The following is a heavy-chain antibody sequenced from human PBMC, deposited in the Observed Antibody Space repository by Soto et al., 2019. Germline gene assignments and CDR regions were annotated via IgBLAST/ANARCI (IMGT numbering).Heavy chain of an antibody. CDR3: ARNSGITMVRRTFYGMDV. D-gene: IGHD3-10*01. Sequence: ASVKVSCKASGYTFTSYYMHWVRQAPGQGLEWMGIINPSGGSTSYAQKFQGRVTMTRDTSTSTVYMELSSLRSEDTAVYYCARNSGITMVRRTFYGMDVWGQGTTVTVSS. V-gene: IGHV1-46*01. CDR2: INPSGGST. J-gene: IGHJ6*02. CDR1: GYTFTSYY.